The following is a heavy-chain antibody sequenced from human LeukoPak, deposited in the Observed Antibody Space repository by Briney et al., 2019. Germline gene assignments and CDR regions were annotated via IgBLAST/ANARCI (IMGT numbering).Heavy chain of an antibody. CDR1: GGTFSSYA. Sequence: SVKVSCKASGGTFSSYAISWVRQAPGQGLEWMGRIIPIFGIANYAQKFQGRVTITADKSTSTAYMELSSLRSEDTAVYYCARDTDDSSGYYGNFDYWGQGTLITVSS. J-gene: IGHJ4*02. D-gene: IGHD3-22*01. CDR2: IIPIFGIA. V-gene: IGHV1-69*04. CDR3: ARDTDDSSGYYGNFDY.